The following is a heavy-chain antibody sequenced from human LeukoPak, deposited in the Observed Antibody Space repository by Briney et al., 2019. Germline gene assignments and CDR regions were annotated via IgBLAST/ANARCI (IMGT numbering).Heavy chain of an antibody. CDR1: GFTFGDYA. CDR3: ARDSAGNDY. CDR2: IKQDGSEK. J-gene: IGHJ4*02. V-gene: IGHV3-7*01. Sequence: PGGSLRLSCTASGFTFGDYAMSWVRQAPGKGLEWVANIKQDGSEKYYVDSVKGRFTTSRDNAKNSLYLQMNSLRAEDTAMYYCARDSAGNDYWGQGTLVTVSS. D-gene: IGHD6-13*01.